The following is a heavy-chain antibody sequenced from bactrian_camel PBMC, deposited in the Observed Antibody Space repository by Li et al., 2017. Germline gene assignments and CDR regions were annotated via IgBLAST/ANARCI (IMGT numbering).Heavy chain of an antibody. CDR2: VDRDGST. V-gene: IGHV3S1*01. D-gene: IGHD3*01. Sequence: VQLVESGGVSVEAGGSLRLSCAASEGTISSDCVGWFRQAPGKGREGLVAVDRDGSTAYGEAAKGRFTFSRDNTKNTLYLQMTNLKPEDTAIYVCSTEARYLSTSQCAVAMGVFGYWGQGTQVTVS. J-gene: IGHJ6*01. CDR1: EGTISSDC. CDR3: STEARYLSTSQCAVAMGVFGY.